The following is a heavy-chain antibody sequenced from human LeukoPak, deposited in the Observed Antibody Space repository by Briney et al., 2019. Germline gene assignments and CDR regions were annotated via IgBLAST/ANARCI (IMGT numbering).Heavy chain of an antibody. Sequence: SETLSLTCSVSGGSISSYFWSWIRQPPGKGLEWIGYVYFTGTTNYNPSLKSRVTISIDKSRNQLSLKLNSVTTADTAVYYCARTSASYYYYMDVWGNGTTVTISS. V-gene: IGHV4-59*01. CDR1: GGSISSYF. D-gene: IGHD3-3*01. CDR3: ARTSASYYYYMDV. CDR2: VYFTGTT. J-gene: IGHJ6*03.